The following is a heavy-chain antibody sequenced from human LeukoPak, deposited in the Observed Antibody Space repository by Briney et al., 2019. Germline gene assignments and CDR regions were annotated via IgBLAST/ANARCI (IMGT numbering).Heavy chain of an antibody. J-gene: IGHJ4*02. CDR1: GYTFTGYY. CDR2: INPNSGGT. CDR3: ARDRGFGELLHN. V-gene: IGHV1-2*02. D-gene: IGHD3-10*01. Sequence: GASVKVSCKASGYTFTGYYMHWVRQAPGQGLEWMGWINPNSGGTNYAQKFQGRVTMTRDTSISTAYMELSRLRSDDTAMYYCARDRGFGELLHNWGQGTLVTVSS.